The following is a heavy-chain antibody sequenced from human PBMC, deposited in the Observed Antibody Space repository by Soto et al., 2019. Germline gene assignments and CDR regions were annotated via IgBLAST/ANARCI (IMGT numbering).Heavy chain of an antibody. CDR1: GYTFTAYY. V-gene: IGHV1-2*04. D-gene: IGHD3-10*01. J-gene: IGHJ3*02. CDR2: INPNSGGT. CDR3: ARGITMVRGVLLDAFDI. Sequence: SVKVSCKASGYTFTAYYMHWVRQAPGQGLEWMGWINPNSGGTNYAQKFQGWVTMTRDTSISTAYMELSRLRSDDTAVYYCARGITMVRGVLLDAFDIWGQGTMVTVSS.